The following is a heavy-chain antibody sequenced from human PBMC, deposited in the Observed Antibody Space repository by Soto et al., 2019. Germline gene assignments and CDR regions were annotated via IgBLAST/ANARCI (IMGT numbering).Heavy chain of an antibody. Sequence: SETLSLTCTVSGGSVSSGSYYWSWIRQPPGKGLEWIGYIYYSGSTNYNPSLKSRVTISVDTSKNQFSLKLSSVTAADTAVYYCARGSSITMIVVVGDYFDYWGQGTLVTAPQ. V-gene: IGHV4-61*01. D-gene: IGHD3-22*01. CDR3: ARGSSITMIVVVGDYFDY. CDR1: GGSVSSGSYY. J-gene: IGHJ4*02. CDR2: IYYSGST.